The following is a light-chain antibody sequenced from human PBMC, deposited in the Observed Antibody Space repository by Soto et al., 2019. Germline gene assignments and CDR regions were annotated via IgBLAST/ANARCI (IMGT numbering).Light chain of an antibody. J-gene: IGKJ5*01. CDR1: QGISSY. V-gene: IGKV1-8*01. CDR3: QQYYSYPQIT. CDR2: AAS. Sequence: IRMPQSPSSLSASTGDRVTITCRASQGISSYLAWYQQKPGKAPKLLIYAASTLQSGVPSRFSGSGSGTDFTLTISCLQSEDFATYYCQQYYSYPQITFGQGTRLEI.